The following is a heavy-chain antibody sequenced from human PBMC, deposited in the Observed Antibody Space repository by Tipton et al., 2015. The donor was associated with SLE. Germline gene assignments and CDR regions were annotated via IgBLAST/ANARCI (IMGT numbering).Heavy chain of an antibody. J-gene: IGHJ3*02. D-gene: IGHD3-10*01. V-gene: IGHV4-34*01. Sequence: TLSLTCTIYDGSFSGYHWSWIRQPPGKGLEWIGEINYSGSTNYNPSLESRVTISIGTSKNQLSLKLTSVTAADTAVYYCARGVAYYWGFGAFDIWGQGTMVTVSS. CDR2: INYSGST. CDR1: DGSFSGYH. CDR3: ARGVAYYWGFGAFDI.